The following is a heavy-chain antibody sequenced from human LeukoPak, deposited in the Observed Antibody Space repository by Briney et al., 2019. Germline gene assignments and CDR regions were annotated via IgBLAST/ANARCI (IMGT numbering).Heavy chain of an antibody. CDR3: ARDSYYFDY. CDR1: GGSISSGSYY. J-gene: IGHJ4*02. V-gene: IGHV4-61*02. CDR2: IYTSGST. D-gene: IGHD6-6*01. Sequence: SETLSLTCTVSGGSISSGSYYWNWIRQPAGKGLEWIGRIYTSGSTNYNPSLKSRVTISVDTSKNQFSLKLSSVTAADTAVYYCARDSYYFDYWGQGTLVTVSA.